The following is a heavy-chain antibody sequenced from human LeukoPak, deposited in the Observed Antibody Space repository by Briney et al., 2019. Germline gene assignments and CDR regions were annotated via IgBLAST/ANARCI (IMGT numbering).Heavy chain of an antibody. V-gene: IGHV3-11*01. CDR1: GFIFRNFY. CDR3: ARAWLDGFDI. J-gene: IGHJ3*02. Sequence: GGSLRLSCEASGFIFRNFYMAWIRQAPGKGLDWVSYIDNGGTSTYYADSVKGRFTVSRDNSENSMYLQMSSLRAEDSAMYYCARAWLDGFDIWGQGTMVTVSS. CDR2: IDNGGTST. D-gene: IGHD5-12*01.